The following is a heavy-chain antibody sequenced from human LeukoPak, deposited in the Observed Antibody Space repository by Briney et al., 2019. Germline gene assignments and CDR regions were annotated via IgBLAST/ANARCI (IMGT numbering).Heavy chain of an antibody. CDR1: GYSFTSYW. D-gene: IGHD6-6*01. V-gene: IGHV5-51*01. CDR2: IYLGDSDT. CDR3: VRHTRYSSSSRVFDN. Sequence: GESLKISCKGSGYSFTSYWIGWVRQMPGKSLEWMGIIYLGDSDTRYSPSFQGQVTISADKSISTAYLQWSSLKASDTAMYYCVRHTRYSSSSRVFDNWGQGTLVTVSS. J-gene: IGHJ4*02.